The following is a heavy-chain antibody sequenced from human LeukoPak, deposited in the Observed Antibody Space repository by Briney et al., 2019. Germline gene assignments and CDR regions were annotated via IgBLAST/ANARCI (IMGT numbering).Heavy chain of an antibody. CDR2: IKQDGSEK. CDR1: GFTFSSYW. J-gene: IGHJ4*02. D-gene: IGHD1-20*01. V-gene: IGHV3-7*01. Sequence: QAGGSLRLSCAASGFTFSSYWMSWVRQAPGKGLEWVANIKQDGSEKYYVDSVKGRFTISRDNAKNSLYLQMNSLRVEDTAVYYCVPLNWNPPGDFDRWGQGTLVTVSS. CDR3: VPLNWNPPGDFDR.